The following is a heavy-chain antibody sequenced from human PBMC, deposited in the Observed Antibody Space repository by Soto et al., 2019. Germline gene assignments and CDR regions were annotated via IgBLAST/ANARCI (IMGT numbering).Heavy chain of an antibody. D-gene: IGHD3-9*01. CDR2: ISQSGTS. CDR1: GGSISSNHW. V-gene: IGHV4-4*02. CDR3: ARVFLTITRGAFDA. J-gene: IGHJ3*01. Sequence: QVQLQESGPGLVKPSGTLSLTCAVSGGSISSNHWWRLGRQSPGKGLEYRGEISQSGTSNSNPSLKSRVTLSVDKSKNHFSTTLTSVTASDTAVYYCARVFLTITRGAFDAWGQGTLVIVSS.